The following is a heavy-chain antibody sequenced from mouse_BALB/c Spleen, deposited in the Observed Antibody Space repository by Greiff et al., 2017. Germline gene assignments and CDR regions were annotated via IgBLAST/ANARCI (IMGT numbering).Heavy chain of an antibody. CDR2: IWAGGST. CDR1: GFSLTSYG. CDR3: ARDGEGCYFDY. J-gene: IGHJ2*01. Sequence: VKLMESGPGLVAPSQSLSITCTVSGFSLTSYGVHWVRQPPGKGLEWLGVIWAGGSTNYNSALMSRLSISKDNSKSQVFLKMNSLQTDDTAMYYFARDGEGCYFDYWGQGTTLTVSS. V-gene: IGHV2-9*02.